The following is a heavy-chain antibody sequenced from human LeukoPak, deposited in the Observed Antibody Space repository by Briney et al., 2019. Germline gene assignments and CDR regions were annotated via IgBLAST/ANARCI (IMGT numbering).Heavy chain of an antibody. CDR3: ARDKRSGSYYFDY. CDR1: GFTFSSYA. J-gene: IGHJ4*02. CDR2: ISYDGSNK. D-gene: IGHD3-10*01. V-gene: IGHV3-30-3*01. Sequence: TGGSLRLSWAASGFTFSSYAMHWVRQAPGKGLEWVAVISYDGSNKYYADSVKGRFTISRDNSKNTLYLQMNSLRAEDTAVYYCARDKRSGSYYFDYWGQGTLVTVSS.